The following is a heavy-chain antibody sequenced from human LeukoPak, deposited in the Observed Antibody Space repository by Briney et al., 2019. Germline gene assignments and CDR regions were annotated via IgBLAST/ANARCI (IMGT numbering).Heavy chain of an antibody. Sequence: PGGSLRLSCAASGFTFSSYAMSWVRQAPGKGLECVSAISGSGGSTYYADSVKGRFTISRDNSKNPLYLQMNSLRAEDTAVYYCAKDGGVAGKAQGHYYFDDWGQGTLVSVFS. D-gene: IGHD3-16*01. CDR1: GFTFSSYA. V-gene: IGHV3-23*01. CDR2: ISGSGGST. CDR3: AKDGGVAGKAQGHYYFDD. J-gene: IGHJ4*02.